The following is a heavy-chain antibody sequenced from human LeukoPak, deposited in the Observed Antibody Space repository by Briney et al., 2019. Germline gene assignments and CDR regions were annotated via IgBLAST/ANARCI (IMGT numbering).Heavy chain of an antibody. J-gene: IGHJ5*02. CDR3: ARVGIHSGTPGWFDP. CDR1: GFTFSSYS. CDR2: ISSSGSTI. D-gene: IGHD6-19*01. V-gene: IGHV3-48*04. Sequence: GGSLRLSCAASGFTFSSYSMNWVRQAPGKGLEWVSYISSSGSTIYYADSVKGRFTISRDNAKNSLYLQMNSLRAEDTAVYYCARVGIHSGTPGWFDPWGQGTLVTVSS.